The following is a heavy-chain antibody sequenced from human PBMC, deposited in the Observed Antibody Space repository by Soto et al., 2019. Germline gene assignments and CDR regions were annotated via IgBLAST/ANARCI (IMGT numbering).Heavy chain of an antibody. D-gene: IGHD3-22*01. CDR3: ARDPTDYYDSSGYDPHFDY. Sequence: LILSGAGSGFTFSRYAMQWFRQAPRKGLAWVAVISYDGSNKYYADSVKGRFTISRDNSKNTLYLQMNSLRAEDTAVYYCARDPTDYYDSSGYDPHFDYWGQGTMVTGSS. J-gene: IGHJ4*02. V-gene: IGHV3-30-3*01. CDR1: GFTFSRYA. CDR2: ISYDGSNK.